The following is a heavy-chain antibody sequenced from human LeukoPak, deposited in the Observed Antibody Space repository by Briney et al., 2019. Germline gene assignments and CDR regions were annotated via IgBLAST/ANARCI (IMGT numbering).Heavy chain of an antibody. J-gene: IGHJ4*02. CDR3: ARDSKNTFDW. CDR2: ICHSGST. V-gene: IGHV4-61*01. Sequence: PSETLSLTCTVSGDSVSRSYCWSWIRQPSGKGLEWIGYICHSGSTNYNPSLKSRVTISMDTSKNQFSLRLSSVTAADTAVYYCARDSKNTFDWWGRGTLVTGS. D-gene: IGHD1/OR15-1a*01. CDR1: GDSVSRSYC.